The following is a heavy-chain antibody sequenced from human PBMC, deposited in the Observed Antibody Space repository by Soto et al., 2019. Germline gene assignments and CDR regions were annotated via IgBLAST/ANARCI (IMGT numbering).Heavy chain of an antibody. V-gene: IGHV4-31*03. J-gene: IGHJ5*02. CDR3: ARAGGAAAGSRFDP. CDR2: IYYSGST. D-gene: IGHD6-13*01. Sequence: SETLSLTCTVSGGSISSGGYYWSWIRQHPGKGLEWIGYIYYSGSTYYNPSLKSRVTISVDTSKNQFSLKLSSVTAADTAVYYCARAGGAAAGSRFDPWGQGTLVTVSS. CDR1: GGSISSGGYY.